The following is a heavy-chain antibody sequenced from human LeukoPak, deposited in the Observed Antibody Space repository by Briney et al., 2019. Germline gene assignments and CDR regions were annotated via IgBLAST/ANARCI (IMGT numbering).Heavy chain of an antibody. D-gene: IGHD3-10*01. CDR2: IYYSGST. V-gene: IGHV4-31*03. CDR3: AREYGSGSSVDSHIDY. CDR1: GGSISSGGYY. Sequence: TLSLTYTVSGGSISSGGYYWSWIRQPPGKGLEWIGYIYYSGSTYYNPSLKSRVTISVDTSKNQFSLKLSSVTAADTAVYYCAREYGSGSSVDSHIDYWGQGTLVTVSS. J-gene: IGHJ4*02.